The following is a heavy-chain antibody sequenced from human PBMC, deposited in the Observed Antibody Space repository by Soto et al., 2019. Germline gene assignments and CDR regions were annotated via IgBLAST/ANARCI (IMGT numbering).Heavy chain of an antibody. CDR3: VRDGTKTLRDWFDP. D-gene: IGHD1-1*01. CDR2: IYATGTT. J-gene: IGHJ5*02. V-gene: IGHV4-4*07. CDR1: GASISGFY. Sequence: SETLSLTCTVSGASISGFYWSWIRKSAGKGLEWIGRIYATGTTDYNPSLKSRVMMSVDTSKKQFSLKLRSVTAADTAVYYCVRDGTKTLRDWFDPWGQGISLTVSS.